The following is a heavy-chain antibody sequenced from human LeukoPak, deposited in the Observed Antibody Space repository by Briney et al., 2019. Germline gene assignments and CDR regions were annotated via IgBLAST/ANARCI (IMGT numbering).Heavy chain of an antibody. Sequence: GGSLRLSCAASGFTFSSYGMHWVRQAPGKGLEWVTFIGIDETYKYYRDSVKGRFTISRDTSKNTLYLQMNSLRDDDTAVYYCARDSARGGASSGDFDSWGQGTLVTVSS. D-gene: IGHD3-10*01. CDR1: GFTFSSYG. CDR2: IGIDETYK. CDR3: ARDSARGGASSGDFDS. V-gene: IGHV3-30*02. J-gene: IGHJ4*02.